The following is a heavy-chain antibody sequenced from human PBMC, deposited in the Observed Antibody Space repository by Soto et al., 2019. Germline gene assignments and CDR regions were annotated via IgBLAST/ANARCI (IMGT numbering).Heavy chain of an antibody. CDR1: GGTCSRYA. CDR2: IIPIFGTA. J-gene: IGHJ6*02. D-gene: IGHD6-6*01. CDR3: ARDRGQLFYYYAMDV. V-gene: IGHV1-69*06. Sequence: SVKVSCKASGGTCSRYAISWVRQSPGQGLEWMGGIIPIFGTANYAQKFQGRVTITADNSKNTLYLQMNSLRAEDTAVYYCARDRGQLFYYYAMDVWGQGTTVTVSS.